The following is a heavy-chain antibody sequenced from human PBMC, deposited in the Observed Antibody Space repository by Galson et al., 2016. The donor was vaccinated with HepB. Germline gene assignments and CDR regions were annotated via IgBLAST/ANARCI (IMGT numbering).Heavy chain of an antibody. CDR3: AREHYTSSWYSQAQRRKNDAFDI. CDR1: GGSISLYY. D-gene: IGHD6-13*01. J-gene: IGHJ3*02. V-gene: IGHV4-59*01. Sequence: ETLSLTCTVSGGSISLYYWSWIRQPPGKGLEWIGYIYYSRSTNYNPSLKSRVTMSADSSKNQVSLKLNSVTARDTAVYYCAREHYTSSWYSQAQRRKNDAFDIWGQGTMVTVSS. CDR2: IYYSRST.